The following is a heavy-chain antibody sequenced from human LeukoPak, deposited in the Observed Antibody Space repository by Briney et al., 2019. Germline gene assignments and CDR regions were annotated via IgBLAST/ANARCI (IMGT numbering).Heavy chain of an antibody. J-gene: IGHJ4*02. CDR1: GGTFSSYA. D-gene: IGHD5-18*01. CDR3: AGGSYGYEFYFDY. V-gene: IGHV1-69*05. Sequence: SVKVSCKASGGTFSSYAISWVRQAPGQGLEWMGRIIPIFGTANYAQKFQGRVTITTDESTSTAYMELSSLRSEDTAVYYCAGGSYGYEFYFDYWGQGTLVTVSS. CDR2: IIPIFGTA.